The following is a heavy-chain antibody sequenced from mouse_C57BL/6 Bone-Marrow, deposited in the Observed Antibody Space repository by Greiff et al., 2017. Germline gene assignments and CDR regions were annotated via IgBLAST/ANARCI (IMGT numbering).Heavy chain of an antibody. J-gene: IGHJ4*01. V-gene: IGHV1-81*01. CDR2: FYPRSGNT. D-gene: IGHD1-1*01. CDR1: GYTFTSYG. Sequence: VQLQQSGAELARPGASVKLSCKASGYTFTSYGISWVKQRTGQGLEWIGEFYPRSGNTYYNEKFKGKATLTADKSSSTAYMELRSLTSEDSAVYFCEGGSSPFYAMDYWGQGTSVTVSS. CDR3: EGGSSPFYAMDY.